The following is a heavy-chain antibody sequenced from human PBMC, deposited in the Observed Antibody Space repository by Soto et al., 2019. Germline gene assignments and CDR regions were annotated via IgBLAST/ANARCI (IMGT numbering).Heavy chain of an antibody. CDR2: ISTNGGST. CDR3: ARGVGSSRSWDYFDD. CDR1: GFTFSIYP. V-gene: IGHV3-64*01. Sequence: GGSLRLSCTASGFTFSIYPMHWFRQGPGKGLEYVSAISTNGGSTYYVNSVKGRFTISGDNSKNTLYLQMGSLRAEDMAVYYCARGVGSSRSWDYFDDWGQGTLVTVSS. D-gene: IGHD6-13*01. J-gene: IGHJ4*02.